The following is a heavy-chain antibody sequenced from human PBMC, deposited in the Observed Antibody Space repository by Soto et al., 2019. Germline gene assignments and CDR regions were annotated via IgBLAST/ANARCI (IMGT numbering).Heavy chain of an antibody. D-gene: IGHD6-19*01. CDR2: INPNSGDT. CDR1: GYTFTGYY. Sequence: QVQLVQSGAEVKKPGASVKVSCKASGYTFTGYYMHWVRQAPGQGLEWMGWINPNSGDTNYAQKFQGRVTMTRDTSTSTGYMELSRLRSDDTAVYYCAREGDSSGWYGGNWFDPWGQGTLVTVSS. J-gene: IGHJ5*02. CDR3: AREGDSSGWYGGNWFDP. V-gene: IGHV1-2*02.